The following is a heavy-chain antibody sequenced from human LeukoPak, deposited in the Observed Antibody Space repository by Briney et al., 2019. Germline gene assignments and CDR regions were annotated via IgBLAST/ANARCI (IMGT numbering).Heavy chain of an antibody. J-gene: IGHJ4*02. CDR1: GFTFSDYT. V-gene: IGHV3-21*01. CDR3: ASLAAIPAQDY. Sequence: GGSLRLACAASGFTFSDYTLNWVRQAPGKGLEWVSSISGSSSYIYYADSMKGRFTISRDNTKNSLYLQVTSLRAEDTAVYYCASLAAIPAQDYWGQGILVTVSS. D-gene: IGHD2-2*02. CDR2: ISGSSSYI.